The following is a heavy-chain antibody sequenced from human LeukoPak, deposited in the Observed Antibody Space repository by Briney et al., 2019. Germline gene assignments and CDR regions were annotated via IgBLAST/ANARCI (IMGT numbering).Heavy chain of an antibody. D-gene: IGHD6-6*01. CDR2: INHSGST. V-gene: IGHV4-34*01. CDR3: ARARPPRYYYYYMDV. J-gene: IGHJ6*03. Sequence: PSETLSLTCAVYGGSFSGYYWSWIRQPPGKGLEWIGEINHSGSTNYNPSLKSRVTISVDTSKNQFSLKLSSVTAADAAVYYCARARPPRYYYYYMDVWGKGTTVTVSS. CDR1: GGSFSGYY.